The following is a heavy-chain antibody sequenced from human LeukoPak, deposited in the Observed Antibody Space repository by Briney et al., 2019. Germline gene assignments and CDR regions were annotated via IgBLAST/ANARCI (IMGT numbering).Heavy chain of an antibody. CDR3: ARDKGIAAAGRGRWFDP. V-gene: IGHV3-21*01. Sequence: PSETLSLTCAVYGGSFSGYYWSWIRQPPGKGLEWVSSISSGSSYIYYADSVKGRFTISRDNAKNSLYLQMNSLRAEDTAVYYCARDKGIAAAGRGRWFDPWRQRTQLTV. D-gene: IGHD6-13*01. CDR2: ISSGSSYI. J-gene: IGHJ5*02. CDR1: GGSFSGYY.